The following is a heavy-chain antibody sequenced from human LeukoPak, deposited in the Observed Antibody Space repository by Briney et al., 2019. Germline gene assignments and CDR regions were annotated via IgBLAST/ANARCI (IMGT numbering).Heavy chain of an antibody. V-gene: IGHV1-2*02. CDR3: AKGHYDGGHPHYYGGSVDS. J-gene: IGHJ4*02. Sequence: ASVKVSCTALEYTFTDYYIHWARHAPRQGHEWMGWTNPKSEWRYTIYAQQFRGPVTMTTDRSISTAYMELSRLRSDDTAVYFCAKGHYDGGHPHYYGGSVDSWGQGTHITVSS. D-gene: IGHD3-10*01. CDR1: EYTFTDYY. CDR2: TNPKSEWRYT.